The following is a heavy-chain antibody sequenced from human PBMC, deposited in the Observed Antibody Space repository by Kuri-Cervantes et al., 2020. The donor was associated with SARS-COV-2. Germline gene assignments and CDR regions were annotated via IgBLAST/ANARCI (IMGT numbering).Heavy chain of an antibody. V-gene: IGHV4-34*01. Sequence: SETLSLTCAAYGGSFSGYYWSWIRQPPGKGLEWIGEINHSGSTNYNPSLKSRVTISVDTSKNQFSLKLSSVTAADTAVYYCARGSSSWPKHSFDYWGQGTLVTVSS. J-gene: IGHJ4*02. D-gene: IGHD6-13*01. CDR1: GGSFSGYY. CDR2: INHSGST. CDR3: ARGSSSWPKHSFDY.